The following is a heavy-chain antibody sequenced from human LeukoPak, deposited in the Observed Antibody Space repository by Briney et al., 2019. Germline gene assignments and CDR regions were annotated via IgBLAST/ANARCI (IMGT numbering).Heavy chain of an antibody. CDR2: ISWNSGSI. J-gene: IGHJ6*02. CDR3: ARRNYYYYGMDV. V-gene: IGHV3-9*01. CDR1: GFTFDDYA. Sequence: GGSLRLSCAAPGFTFDDYAMHWVRQAPGKGLEWVSGISWNSGSIGYADSVKGRFTISRDNAKNSLYLQMNSLRAEDTAVYYCARRNYYYYGMDVWGQGTTVTVSS.